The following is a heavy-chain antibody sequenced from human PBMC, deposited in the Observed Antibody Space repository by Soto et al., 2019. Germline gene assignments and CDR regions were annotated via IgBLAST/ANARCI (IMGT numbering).Heavy chain of an antibody. J-gene: IGHJ3*02. CDR3: ARGVYGSGNYYTGPSAFDI. CDR2: TIPVFNTA. V-gene: IGHV1-69*06. D-gene: IGHD3-10*01. CDR1: GGTLSDHG. Sequence: QVQLEQSGAEVKKPGSSVKISCKASGGTLSDHGVSWLRQAPGQGLEWMGGTIPVFNTANYAPKFQGRVTIAADKSTNIAYMELGSLRSADTAFYFCARGVYGSGNYYTGPSAFDIWGQGTLVIVSS.